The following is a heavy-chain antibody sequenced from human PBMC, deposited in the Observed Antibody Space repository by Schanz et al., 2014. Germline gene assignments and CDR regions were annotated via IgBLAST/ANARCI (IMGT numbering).Heavy chain of an antibody. Sequence: EVRLVESGGGLVEPGGSLRLSCSGSGFTFSEVYMSWVRQAPGKGLEWVGRIENNANGATTDYAAPVKGRFTVSRDDSRNTLYLQMNTLRTAETALYYCTTFNNRDALYIWGQGTMVSVSS. CDR1: GFTFSEVY. D-gene: IGHD1-20*01. V-gene: IGHV3-15*04. CDR3: TTFNNRDALYI. J-gene: IGHJ3*02. CDR2: IENNANGATT.